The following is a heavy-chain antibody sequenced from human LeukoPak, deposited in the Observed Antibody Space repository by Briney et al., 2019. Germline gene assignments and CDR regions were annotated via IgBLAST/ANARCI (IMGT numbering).Heavy chain of an antibody. J-gene: IGHJ4*02. Sequence: ASVKVSCKASGYTFSTYYMHWVRRAPGQGLEWMGIINPNSGSTSYPQKFQGRVTMTRDTSTSTVYMELSSLRSEDTAVYYCARRGSGYDFDYWGQGTLVTVSS. CDR3: ARRGSGYDFDY. D-gene: IGHD5-12*01. CDR1: GYTFSTYY. CDR2: INPNSGST. V-gene: IGHV1-46*01.